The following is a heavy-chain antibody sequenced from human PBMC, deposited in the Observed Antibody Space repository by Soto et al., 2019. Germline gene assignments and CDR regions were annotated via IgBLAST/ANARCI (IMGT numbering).Heavy chain of an antibody. CDR1: GGTFSSYA. D-gene: IGHD2-2*02. CDR3: ARGIEVPAAIKSRYYYCGMDV. Sequence: SVKVSCKASGGTFSSYAISWVRQAPGQGLEWMGGIIPIFGTANYAQKFQGRVTITADESTSTAYMELSSLRSEDTAVYYCARGIEVPAAIKSRYYYCGMDVWGQGTTVTVSS. CDR2: IIPIFGTA. J-gene: IGHJ6*02. V-gene: IGHV1-69*13.